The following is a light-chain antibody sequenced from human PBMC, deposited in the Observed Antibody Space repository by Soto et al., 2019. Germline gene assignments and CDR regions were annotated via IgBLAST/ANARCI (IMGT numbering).Light chain of an antibody. CDR3: QQYNSYSWT. V-gene: IGKV1-5*01. Sequence: DIQMTQSPSTLSASVEDRVTITCRASQSSSSWLAWYQQKPGKAPKLLIYDASSLESGVPSRFSGSGSGTEFTLTISSLQPDDFATYYCQQYNSYSWTFGQGTKVEIK. CDR2: DAS. CDR1: QSSSSW. J-gene: IGKJ1*01.